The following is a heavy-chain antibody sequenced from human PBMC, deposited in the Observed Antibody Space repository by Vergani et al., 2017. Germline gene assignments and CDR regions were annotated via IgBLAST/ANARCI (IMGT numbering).Heavy chain of an antibody. J-gene: IGHJ5*02. CDR3: AREEYIAVAGNHSNWFDP. V-gene: IGHV2-70*04. D-gene: IGHD6-19*01. CDR1: GFSLSTSGMR. Sequence: QVTLKESGPALVKPTQTLTLTCTFSGFSLSTSGMRVSWIRQPPGKALEWLARIDWDDDKFYSTSLKTRLTFSKDTSKNQVVLKMTNMDPVDTATYYCAREEYIAVAGNHSNWFDPWGQGTLVTVSS. CDR2: IDWDDDK.